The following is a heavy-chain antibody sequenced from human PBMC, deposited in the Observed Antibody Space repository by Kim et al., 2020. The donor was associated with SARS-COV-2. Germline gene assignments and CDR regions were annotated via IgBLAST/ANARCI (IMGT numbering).Heavy chain of an antibody. J-gene: IGHJ6*02. Sequence: SETLSLTCAVYGGSFSGYYWSWVRQPPGKGLEWIGEINHSGGTNYNPSPESRVTISVVTSKNQFSLKLSSVTAADTAVYCCARGSGRFGGGPKLRYYGMEVWGQGTTVTVSS. CDR2: INHSGGT. D-gene: IGHD2-15*01. V-gene: IGHV4-34*01. CDR3: ARGSGRFGGGPKLRYYGMEV. CDR1: GGSFSGYY.